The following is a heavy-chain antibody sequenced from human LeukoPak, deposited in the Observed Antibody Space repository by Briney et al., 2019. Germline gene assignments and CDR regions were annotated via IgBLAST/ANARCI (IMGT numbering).Heavy chain of an antibody. J-gene: IGHJ4*02. CDR2: THTSGSP. CDR3: ARGLGSSGWPLIDY. Sequence: SETLSLTCTVSGGSISSYYWNWIRQPAGKGLEWIGRTHTSGSPNYNASLKSRVTISVDTSKNQFSLKLSSVTAADTAVYYCARGLGSSGWPLIDYWGQGTLVTVSS. CDR1: GGSISSYY. V-gene: IGHV4-4*07. D-gene: IGHD6-19*01.